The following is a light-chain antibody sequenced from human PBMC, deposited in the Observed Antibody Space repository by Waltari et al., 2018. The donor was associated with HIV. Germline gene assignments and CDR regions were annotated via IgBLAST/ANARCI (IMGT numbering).Light chain of an antibody. J-gene: IGKJ3*01. Sequence: DTQMTQSPSSLSASIGDRVTITCRASQNVFKFLSWYRQKSGKAPELLISDASRLQSGVPSRFSGSGSGTDVVLTVSGLQIEDCATYFCLQTFTTPLTFGPGTKVDIK. CDR1: QNVFKF. CDR3: LQTFTTPLT. CDR2: DAS. V-gene: IGKV1-39*01.